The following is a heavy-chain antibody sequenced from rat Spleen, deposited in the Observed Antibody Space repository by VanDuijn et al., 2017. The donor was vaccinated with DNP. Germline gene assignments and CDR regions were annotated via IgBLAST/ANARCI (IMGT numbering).Heavy chain of an antibody. CDR1: GFTFSDYA. D-gene: IGHD3-8*01. CDR2: ISYDGSKI. CDR3: TKILDY. V-gene: IGHV5-17*01. Sequence: EIQLVESGGDLVQPGRSLKLSCAASGFTFSDYAMAWVRQAPRRGLEWVATISYDGSKIYSRDSVEGRFTISRDDAKSTLYLQMNSLRSEDTATYHCTKILDYWGQGVMVTVSS. J-gene: IGHJ2*01.